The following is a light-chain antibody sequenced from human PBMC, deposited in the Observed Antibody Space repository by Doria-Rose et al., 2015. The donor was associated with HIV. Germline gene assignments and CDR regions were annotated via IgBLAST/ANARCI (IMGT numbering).Light chain of an antibody. CDR1: SSNIGNNY. V-gene: IGLV1-51*02. CDR3: GTWDNSLSAVL. Sequence: QLVLTQPPSVSAAVGQKVTTSCSGSSSNIGNNYVSWYQQLPGTAPKVLIYENNKRPSGIPDRFSGSKSGTSATLGITGLQTGDEADYYCGTWDNSLSAVLFGGGTKVTVL. CDR2: ENN. J-gene: IGLJ2*01.